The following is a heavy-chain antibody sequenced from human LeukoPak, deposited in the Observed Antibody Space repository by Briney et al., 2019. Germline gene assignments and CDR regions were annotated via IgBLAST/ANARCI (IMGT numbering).Heavy chain of an antibody. Sequence: GGSLRLSCAASGFTFSSYGMSWVRQAPGKGLEWVSAISGSGGSTYYADSVKGRFTISRGNSKNTLYLQMNSLRAEDTAVYYCAKDLYYDSTTYWDYLGQGTLVTVSS. J-gene: IGHJ4*02. CDR1: GFTFSSYG. CDR3: AKDLYYDSTTYWDY. V-gene: IGHV3-23*01. CDR2: ISGSGGST. D-gene: IGHD3-22*01.